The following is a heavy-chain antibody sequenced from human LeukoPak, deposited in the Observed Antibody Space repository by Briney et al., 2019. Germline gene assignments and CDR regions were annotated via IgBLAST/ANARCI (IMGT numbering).Heavy chain of an antibody. CDR1: GYTFTSYG. CDR3: ARFCSGGGCYHNWFDP. Sequence: ASVKVSCKASGYTFTSYGISWVRQAPGQGLEWMGWISAYNGHTNYAQKLQDRVTMTTDTSTDTAYMELRSLTSDDTAVYYCARFCSGGGCYHNWFDPWGQGTPVTVSS. D-gene: IGHD2-15*01. J-gene: IGHJ5*02. CDR2: ISAYNGHT. V-gene: IGHV1-18*01.